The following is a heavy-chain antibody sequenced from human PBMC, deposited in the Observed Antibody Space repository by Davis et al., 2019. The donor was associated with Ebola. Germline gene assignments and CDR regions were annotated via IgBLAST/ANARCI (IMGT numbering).Heavy chain of an antibody. J-gene: IGHJ5*02. D-gene: IGHD6-19*01. V-gene: IGHV1-18*01. CDR2: INTYNGNT. CDR1: GYIFTNYG. CDR3: ASDVFLGEQWLVRDGQEGRAIRFDR. Sequence: ASLMVSCKASGYIFTNYGISWVRQPPGQGLECVGWINTYNGNTHYAHKFQGRVTVTTDTPMRTAYMELRSLRSDDTDTYYCASDVFLGEQWLVRDGQEGRAIRFDRLGQGALVTVSS.